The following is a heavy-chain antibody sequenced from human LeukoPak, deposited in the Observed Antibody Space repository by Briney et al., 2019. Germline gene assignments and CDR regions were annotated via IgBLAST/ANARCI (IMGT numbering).Heavy chain of an antibody. CDR1: GFTFSDYY. Sequence: GGSLRLSCAASGFTFSDYYMSWIRQAPGKGLEWVSSIANGGRNIYYADSVKGRFTISRDNAKNSLYLQMNSLRAEDRAIYYCARDSLEGYGFFDYWGQGTLVTVSS. J-gene: IGHJ4*02. CDR3: ARDSLEGYGFFDY. D-gene: IGHD5-18*01. V-gene: IGHV3-11*01. CDR2: IANGGRNI.